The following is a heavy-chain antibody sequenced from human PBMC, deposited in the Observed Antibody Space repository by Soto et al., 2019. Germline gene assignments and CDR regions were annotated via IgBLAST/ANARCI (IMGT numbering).Heavy chain of an antibody. J-gene: IGHJ5*01. Sequence: GGSLRLSCAASGITLSSIGMHWVRQAPGKGLEWVAVISYDGSDKYYADSVKGRFTISRDNSKNTLYLQMNSLRSEDTAVYYSTNYDYALGRWFDSWGQGTPVTVPQ. D-gene: IGHD4-17*01. CDR2: ISYDGSDK. V-gene: IGHV3-30*18. CDR3: TNYDYALGRWFDS. CDR1: GITLSSIG.